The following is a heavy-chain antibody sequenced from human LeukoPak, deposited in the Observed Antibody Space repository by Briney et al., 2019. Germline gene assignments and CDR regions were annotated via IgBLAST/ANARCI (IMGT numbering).Heavy chain of an antibody. CDR2: IYYSGST. D-gene: IGHD1-14*01. Sequence: SETLSLTCTVSGGSISSSGYYWGWIRQPPEKGLEWIGSIYYSGSTYYNPSLKSRVTISVDTSKNQFSLKLSSVTAADTAVYYCARLSTLTPDRRLYYFDYWGQGTLVTVSS. CDR1: GGSISSSGYY. V-gene: IGHV4-39*01. J-gene: IGHJ4*02. CDR3: ARLSTLTPDRRLYYFDY.